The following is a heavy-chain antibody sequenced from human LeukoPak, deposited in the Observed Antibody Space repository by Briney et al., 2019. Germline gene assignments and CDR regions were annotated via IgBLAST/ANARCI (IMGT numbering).Heavy chain of an antibody. Sequence: PSETLSLTCGVSGGSLTSYYCSWIRQHPGKGLEWIGEIDHSGSPNYNPSLKSRVTISADTSKSHFSLRLTSVTAADTAVYYCAKVRRVQYYFHFLDVWDNGTTVIVSS. CDR1: GGSLTSYY. CDR2: IDHSGSP. J-gene: IGHJ6*03. V-gene: IGHV4-34*01. CDR3: AKVRRVQYYFHFLDV.